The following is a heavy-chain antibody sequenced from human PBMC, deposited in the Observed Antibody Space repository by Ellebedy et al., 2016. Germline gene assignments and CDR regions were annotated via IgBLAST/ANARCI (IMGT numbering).Heavy chain of an antibody. CDR3: ARGRGLGC. CDR2: IKEDGSEK. J-gene: IGHJ4*02. V-gene: IGHV3-7*03. CDR1: GFTFSNSW. Sequence: GGSLRLSCVASGFTFSNSWMSWVRQAPGKGLEWVANIKEDGSEKNYVDSVKGRFSISRDNAKSSLYLQMNSLRAEDTAVYYCARGRGLGCWGQGTLVSVSS.